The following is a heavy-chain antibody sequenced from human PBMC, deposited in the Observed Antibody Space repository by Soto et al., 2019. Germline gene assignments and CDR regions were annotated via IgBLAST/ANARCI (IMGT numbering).Heavy chain of an antibody. V-gene: IGHV1-69*06. D-gene: IGHD3-10*01. CDR2: IIPIFGTA. CDR1: GGTFSSYA. Sequence: SVKVSCKASGGTFSSYAISWVRQAPGQGLEWMGGIIPIFGTANYAQKFQGRVTITADKSTSTAYMELSSLRSEDTAVYYCAREKEYGPGRPDYYYYGMDVWGQGTTVTVSS. CDR3: AREKEYGPGRPDYYYYGMDV. J-gene: IGHJ6*02.